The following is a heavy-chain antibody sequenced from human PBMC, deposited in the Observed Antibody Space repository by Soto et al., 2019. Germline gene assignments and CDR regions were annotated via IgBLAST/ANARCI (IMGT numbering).Heavy chain of an antibody. D-gene: IGHD6-19*01. CDR1: GFTFSNYD. J-gene: IGHJ4*02. CDR2: IGTTGYP. CDR3: GRGSSGWYSEVDF. Sequence: GVSLRLSCSASGFTFSNYDMHWVRHTTGNGLEWVSAIGTTGYPYYPVSVKGRFTISRDNAKNSLYLQMNSLTVEDTGVYFCGRGSSGWYSEVDFWGQGTLVTVSS. V-gene: IGHV3-13*05.